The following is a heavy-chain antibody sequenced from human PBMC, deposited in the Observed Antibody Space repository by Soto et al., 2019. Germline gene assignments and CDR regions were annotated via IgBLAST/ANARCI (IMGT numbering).Heavy chain of an antibody. V-gene: IGHV4-59*12. CDR3: ARDRGSCFFS. CDR2: IYYSGST. Sequence: TSETLSLTCTVSGGSISSYYWSWIRQPPGKGLEWIGYIYYSGSTNYNPSLKSRVTISVDTSKNQFSLKLSSVTAADTAVYYCARDRGSCFFSWGQGTLVTVSS. J-gene: IGHJ5*02. D-gene: IGHD2-15*01. CDR1: GGSISSYY.